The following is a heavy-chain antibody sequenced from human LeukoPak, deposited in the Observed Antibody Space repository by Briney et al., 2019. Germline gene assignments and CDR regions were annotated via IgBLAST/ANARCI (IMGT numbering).Heavy chain of an antibody. Sequence: GGSLSLPCAASGFTFSSYGMSWFGKAQGKGLGGLANIKQDGSEKYYVDSVKGRFTISRDNAKNSLYLQMNSLRAEDTAVYYCARDGIQGDYYYYMDVWGKGTTVTISS. D-gene: IGHD1-26*01. V-gene: IGHV3-7*01. J-gene: IGHJ6*03. CDR3: ARDGIQGDYYYYMDV. CDR2: IKQDGSEK. CDR1: GFTFSSYG.